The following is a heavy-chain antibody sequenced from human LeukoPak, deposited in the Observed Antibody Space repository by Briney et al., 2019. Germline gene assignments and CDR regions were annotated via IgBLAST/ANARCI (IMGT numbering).Heavy chain of an antibody. CDR1: GGSFSGYY. Sequence: SETLSLTCAVYGGSFSGYYWSWIRQPPRKGLEWIGEINHSGSTNYNPSIKSRVTISVDTSKNQFSLKLSSVTAADTAVYYCARGTMTTVTYYFDYWGQGTLVTVSS. V-gene: IGHV4-34*01. CDR3: ARGTMTTVTYYFDY. J-gene: IGHJ4*02. D-gene: IGHD4-17*01. CDR2: INHSGST.